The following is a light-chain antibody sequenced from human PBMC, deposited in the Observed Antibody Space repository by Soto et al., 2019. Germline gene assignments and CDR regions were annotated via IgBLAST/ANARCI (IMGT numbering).Light chain of an antibody. V-gene: IGLV2-14*01. J-gene: IGLJ2*01. CDR1: SSDVGGYNY. CDR2: DVS. CDR3: SSYTTSSPHVV. Sequence: QSALTQPASVSGSPGQSITISCTGTSSDVGGYNYVSWYQQHPGKAPKLMIYDVSNRPSGVSNRFSGSKSGNTASLTISGLQAEDEADYYCSSYTTSSPHVVFGGGTKLTLL.